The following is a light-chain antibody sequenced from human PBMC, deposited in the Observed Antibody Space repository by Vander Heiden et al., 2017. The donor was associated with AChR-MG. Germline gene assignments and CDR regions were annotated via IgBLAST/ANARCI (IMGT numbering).Light chain of an antibody. CDR1: ELGDNF. CDR2: EDN. V-gene: IGLV3-1*01. J-gene: IGLJ3*02. CDR3: QEWDINTGV. Sequence: SYELTQPPSVSVSPGQTASIPCSGVELGDNFVCWYQQKPGQRHVLVIYEDNKRTSGIPERFSGANSGNTATLTISGTQTMDDAYYYCQEWDINTGVFGGGTKLTVL.